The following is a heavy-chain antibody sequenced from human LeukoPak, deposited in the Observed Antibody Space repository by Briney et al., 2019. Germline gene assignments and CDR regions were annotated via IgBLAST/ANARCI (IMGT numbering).Heavy chain of an antibody. V-gene: IGHV3-30-3*01. D-gene: IGHD3-3*01. CDR1: GFTFSSYA. CDR2: ISYDGSNK. CDR3: ARDTQNYDFWSGDAFDI. Sequence: PGGSLRLSCAASGFTFSSYAMHWVRQAPGKGLEWVAVISYDGSNKYYADSVKGRFTISRDNSKNTLYLQMNSLRAEDTAVYYCARDTQNYDFWSGDAFDIWGQGTMVTVSS. J-gene: IGHJ3*02.